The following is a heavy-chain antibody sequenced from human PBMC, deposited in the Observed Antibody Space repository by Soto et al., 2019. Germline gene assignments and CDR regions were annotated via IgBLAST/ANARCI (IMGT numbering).Heavy chain of an antibody. CDR2: MNPNSGNT. V-gene: IGHV1-8*01. J-gene: IGHJ6*03. D-gene: IGHD6-13*01. Sequence: ASVKVSCKASGYTFTSYDINWVRQATGQGLEWMGWMNPNSGNTGYAQKFQGRVTMTRNTSISTAYMELSSLRSEDTAVYYCARGHRIAGTPRYYYYMDVWGKGTTVNVSS. CDR3: ARGHRIAGTPRYYYYMDV. CDR1: GYTFTSYD.